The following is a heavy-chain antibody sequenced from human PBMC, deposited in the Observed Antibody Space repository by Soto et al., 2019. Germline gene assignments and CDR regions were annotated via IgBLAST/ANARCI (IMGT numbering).Heavy chain of an antibody. CDR1: GYTFTSYD. CDR2: MNPNSGNT. Sequence: ASVKVSCKASGYTFTSYDINWVRQATGQGLEWMGWMNPNSGNTGYAQKFQGRVTMTRNTSISTAYMELSSLRSEDTAVYYCARGRSRQLDRPPYYYYYYMDFWGKGTTVTVS. V-gene: IGHV1-8*01. CDR3: ARGRSRQLDRPPYYYYYYMDF. D-gene: IGHD1-1*01. J-gene: IGHJ6*03.